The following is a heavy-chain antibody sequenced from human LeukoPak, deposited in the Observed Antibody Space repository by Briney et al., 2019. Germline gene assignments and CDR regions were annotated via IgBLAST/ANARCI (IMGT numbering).Heavy chain of an antibody. D-gene: IGHD6-13*01. CDR3: VKDRVSISSSGYFDY. CDR2: ISSNGGST. J-gene: IGHJ4*02. V-gene: IGHV3-64D*06. CDR1: GFTFSRYA. Sequence: GGSLRLSCSASGFTFSRYAMHWVRQAPGKGLEYVSAISSNGGSTYYADSVKGRFTISRDNSKNTLYLQMSSLRAEDTAVYYCVKDRVSISSSGYFDYWGQGTLVTVSS.